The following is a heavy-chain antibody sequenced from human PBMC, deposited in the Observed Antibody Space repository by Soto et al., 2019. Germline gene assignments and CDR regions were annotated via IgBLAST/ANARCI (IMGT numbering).Heavy chain of an antibody. Sequence: SETLSLTCTVSGGSISSYYWSWIRQPPGKGLEWIGYIYYSGSTNYNPSLKSRVTISVDTSKNQFSLKLSSVTAADTAVYYCGSLCPMVAARPNSYLMDVWAHGPTLTVSS. J-gene: IGHJ6*02. CDR1: GGSISSYY. CDR3: GSLCPMVAARPNSYLMDV. D-gene: IGHD6-6*01. CDR2: IYYSGST. V-gene: IGHV4-59*01.